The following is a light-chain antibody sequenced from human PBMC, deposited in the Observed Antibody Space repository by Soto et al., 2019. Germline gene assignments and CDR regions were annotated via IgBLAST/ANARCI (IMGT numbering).Light chain of an antibody. J-gene: IGKJ4*01. CDR2: AAS. CDR1: QSISSY. V-gene: IGKV1-39*01. CDR3: HQSYSTPLT. Sequence: PSCRSPCAADRDTITCLASQSISSYLNWYQQKPGKAPKLLIYAASSLQSGVPSRFICSGSGTDFTLTICSLQPEDFPTYYCHQSYSTPLTGGGGTKVDIK.